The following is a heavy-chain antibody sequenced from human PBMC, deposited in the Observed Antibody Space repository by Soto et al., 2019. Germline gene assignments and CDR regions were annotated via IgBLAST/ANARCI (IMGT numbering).Heavy chain of an antibody. CDR1: GFRFDEYA. D-gene: IGHD4-17*01. CDR3: AKIRVSDYQGFDY. CDR2: ITWNSGKA. V-gene: IGHV3-9*01. Sequence: EVHLVESGGGLVQPGRSLRLSCAASGFRFDEYAMHWVRQAPGKGLEWVSGITWNSGKAAFADSVKGRFTISRDNAKNSLYLQMNSLRPEDTALYFCAKIRVSDYQGFDYWGRGTLVTVSS. J-gene: IGHJ4*02.